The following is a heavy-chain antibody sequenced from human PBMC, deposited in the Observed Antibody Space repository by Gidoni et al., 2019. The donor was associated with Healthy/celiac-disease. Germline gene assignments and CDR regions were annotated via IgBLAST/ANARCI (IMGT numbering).Heavy chain of an antibody. J-gene: IGHJ5*02. Sequence: QVTLKESGPVLGNPTETLTLTCTSSGFSLSNARMGVSWIRQPPGKALEWLAHIFSNDEKSYSTSLNSRLTISKATSKSQVVLTMTNMDPVATDTYSGAQFTPMVRGNWFDLWGQGTLVTVSS. D-gene: IGHD3-10*01. V-gene: IGHV2-26*01. CDR3: AQFTPMVRGNWFDL. CDR2: IFSNDEK. CDR1: GFSLSNARMG.